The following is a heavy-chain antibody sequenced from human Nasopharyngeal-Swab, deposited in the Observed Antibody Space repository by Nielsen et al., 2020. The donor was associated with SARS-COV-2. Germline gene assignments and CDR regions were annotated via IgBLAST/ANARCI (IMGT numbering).Heavy chain of an antibody. V-gene: IGHV3-33*01. CDR2: IWYDGSNK. J-gene: IGHJ4*02. CDR3: ARAKGGYSGYGYIDY. D-gene: IGHD5-12*01. CDR1: GFPFSSYG. Sequence: SLKISCAASGFPFSSYGMHWVRQALGKGLEWVAVIWYDGSNKYYADSVKGRFTISRDNSKNTLYLQMNSLRAEDTAVYYCARAKGGYSGYGYIDYWGQGTLVTVSS.